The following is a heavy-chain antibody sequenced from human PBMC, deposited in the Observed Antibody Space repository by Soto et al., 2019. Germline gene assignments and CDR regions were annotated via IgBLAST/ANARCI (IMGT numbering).Heavy chain of an antibody. J-gene: IGHJ5*02. CDR3: ARGGLNDGYYHFEP. D-gene: IGHD1-26*01. CDR1: GDSVSSNSAV. Sequence: SQTLSLTCAISGDSVSSNSAVWNWIRQSPSRGLEWLGRTYYKSKWDNDYAVSVRSRITINPDTSKNQFSLQLYSVTPEDTAVYFCARGGLNDGYYHFEPWGQGTLVTVSS. V-gene: IGHV6-1*01. CDR2: TYYKSKWDN.